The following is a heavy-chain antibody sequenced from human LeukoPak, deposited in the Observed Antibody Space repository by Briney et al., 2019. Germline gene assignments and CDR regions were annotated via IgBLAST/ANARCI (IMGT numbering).Heavy chain of an antibody. CDR3: ARQIYGSDY. CDR2: VNHSGYT. D-gene: IGHD4-17*01. CDR1: GVSFSTYY. V-gene: IGHV4-34*01. J-gene: IGHJ4*02. Sequence: SETLSLTCDVSGVSFSTYYWGWIRQSPEKGLEWIGEVNHSGYTNLNPSLKSRVTISVDTSKNQFSLKLSSVTAADTAVYYRARQIYGSDYWGQGTLVTVSS.